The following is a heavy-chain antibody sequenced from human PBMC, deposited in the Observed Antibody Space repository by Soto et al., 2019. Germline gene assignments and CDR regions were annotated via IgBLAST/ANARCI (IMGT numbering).Heavy chain of an antibody. CDR3: ARRNSGNEY. V-gene: IGHV1-69*06. CDR2: IIPIFYTT. J-gene: IGHJ4*02. CDR1: GGTFSSYT. Sequence: QVLLVQSGAEVTKPGSSVKVSCKASGGTFSSYTINWVRQAPGQGLEWMGGIIPIFYTTNYAQKFQGRVTITADKSTSTADMELSSLRSDDTPVYYCARRNSGNEYWGQGTLVTVSS. D-gene: IGHD6-19*01.